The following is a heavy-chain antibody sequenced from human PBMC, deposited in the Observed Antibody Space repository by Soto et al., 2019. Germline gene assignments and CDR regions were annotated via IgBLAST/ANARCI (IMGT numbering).Heavy chain of an antibody. Sequence: QVQLHESGQGLVTPSGTLSLTCAVSGGSISSSNWWSWFRQPPGKGLEWIGESYHSGRTNYNPSLKSRVTISVDKSKNQFSLKLSSVTAADTAVYYCATATYYDFWSGYYPLSDVWGHGTTVTVAS. V-gene: IGHV4-4*02. J-gene: IGHJ6*02. CDR1: GGSISSSNW. D-gene: IGHD3-3*01. CDR3: ATATYYDFWSGYYPLSDV. CDR2: SYHSGRT.